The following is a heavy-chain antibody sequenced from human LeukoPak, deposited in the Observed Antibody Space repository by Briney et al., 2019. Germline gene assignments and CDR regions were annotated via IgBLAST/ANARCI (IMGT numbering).Heavy chain of an antibody. CDR3: ARLSGYSYGYNYGMDV. CDR1: GYSFTSYW. J-gene: IGHJ6*02. D-gene: IGHD5-18*01. Sequence: GESLKISCKGSGYSFTSYWIGWVRQMPGKGLEWMGIMYPGDSDTRYSPSFQGQVTISADKSISTAYLQWSSLKASDTAMYYCARLSGYSYGYNYGMDVWGQGTTVTVSS. V-gene: IGHV5-51*01. CDR2: MYPGDSDT.